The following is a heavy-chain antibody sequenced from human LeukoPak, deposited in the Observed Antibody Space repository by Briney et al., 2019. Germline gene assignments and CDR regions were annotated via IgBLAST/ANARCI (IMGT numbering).Heavy chain of an antibody. J-gene: IGHJ4*02. CDR3: AKDYYVWGSYLAVDY. CDR2: ISGSGGST. D-gene: IGHD3-16*02. Sequence: PGGSLRLSCAASGFTFSNYAMRWVRQAPGKGLEWVSAISGSGGSTYYADSVKGRFTISRDNSKNTLYLQMNSLRAEDTAVYYCAKDYYVWGSYLAVDYWGQGTLVTVSS. CDR1: GFTFSNYA. V-gene: IGHV3-23*01.